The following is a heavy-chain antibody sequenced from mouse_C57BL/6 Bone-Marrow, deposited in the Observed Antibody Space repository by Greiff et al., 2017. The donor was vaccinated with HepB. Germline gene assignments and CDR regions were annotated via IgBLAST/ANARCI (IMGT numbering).Heavy chain of an antibody. CDR3: ARPDYYGSSYVGY. V-gene: IGHV1-22*01. CDR1: GYTFTDYN. J-gene: IGHJ2*01. D-gene: IGHD1-1*01. Sequence: VQLQQSGPELVKPGASVKMSCKASGYTFTDYNMHWVKQSHGKSLEWIGYINPNNGGTSYNQKFKGKATLTVNKSSSTAYMELRSLTSEDSAVYYCARPDYYGSSYVGYWGQGTTLTVSS. CDR2: INPNNGGT.